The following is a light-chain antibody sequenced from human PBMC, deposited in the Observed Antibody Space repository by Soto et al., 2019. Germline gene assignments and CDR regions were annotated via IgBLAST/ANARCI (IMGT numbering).Light chain of an antibody. CDR1: QDISNY. CDR2: DAS. J-gene: IGKJ1*01. V-gene: IGKV1-33*01. CDR3: QQYHSYWT. Sequence: DIQMTQSPSSLSASVGDRVTITCQASQDISNYLNWYQQKPGKAPKLLIYDASNLETGVPSRFSGSGSGTEFTLTISSLQTDDFSTYYCQQYHSYWTFGQGPRWIS.